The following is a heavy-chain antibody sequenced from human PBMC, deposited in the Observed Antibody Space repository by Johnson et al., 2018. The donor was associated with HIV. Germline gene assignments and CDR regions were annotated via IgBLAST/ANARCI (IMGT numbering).Heavy chain of an antibody. D-gene: IGHD2-21*01. CDR2: IKRTTDGGTT. V-gene: IGHV3-15*01. J-gene: IGHJ3*02. Sequence: VQLVESGGGVVQPGGSLKLSCTASGFTFSNAWMNWVRHAPGKGLEWVGRIKRTTDGGTTDYAAPVKGRFTISRDDSKNTVYLQMNSLKTEDTAVYYCNTVDCGGDCYSGHAFDIWGQGTMVTVSS. CDR1: GFTFSNAW. CDR3: NTVDCGGDCYSGHAFDI.